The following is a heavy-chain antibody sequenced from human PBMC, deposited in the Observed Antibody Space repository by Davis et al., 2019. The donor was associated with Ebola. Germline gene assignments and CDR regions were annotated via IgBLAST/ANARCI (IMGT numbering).Heavy chain of an antibody. Sequence: SETLSLTCAVYGGSFYWSWIRQPPGQGLEWIGEINHSGSTHYNPSLKSRVTMSVDTSKNQFSLKLSTVTAADTAVYFCARANCITTSCYESPYYYYGMDVWGQGTTVTVSS. D-gene: IGHD2-2*01. CDR1: GGSFY. CDR3: ARANCITTSCYESPYYYYGMDV. J-gene: IGHJ6*02. V-gene: IGHV4-34*01. CDR2: INHSGST.